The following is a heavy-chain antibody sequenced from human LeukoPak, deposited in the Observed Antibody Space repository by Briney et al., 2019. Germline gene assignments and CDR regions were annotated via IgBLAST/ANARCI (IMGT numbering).Heavy chain of an antibody. CDR3: ARGQYYDFWSGYYWMGDAFDI. CDR2: INSDGSST. V-gene: IGHV3-74*01. Sequence: PGGSLRLSCAASGFTFSSYWMHWVRQAPGKGLVWVSRINSDGSSTSYADSVKGRFTISRDNAKNTLYLQMNSLRAEDTAVYYCARGQYYDFWSGYYWMGDAFDIWGQGTMVTVSS. CDR1: GFTFSSYW. D-gene: IGHD3-3*01. J-gene: IGHJ3*02.